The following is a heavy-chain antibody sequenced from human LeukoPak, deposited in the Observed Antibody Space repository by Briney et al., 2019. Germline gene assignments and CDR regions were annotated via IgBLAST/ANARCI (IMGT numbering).Heavy chain of an antibody. J-gene: IGHJ4*02. Sequence: PSETLSLTCTVSGGSISSSSYYWGWIRQPPGKGLEWIGSIYYSGRTYYNPSLKSRVTISVDTSKNQFSLKLSSVTAADTAVYYCARRSGYYYDSSGYHFDYWGQGTLVTVSS. CDR2: IYYSGRT. V-gene: IGHV4-39*01. CDR3: ARRSGYYYDSSGYHFDY. CDR1: GGSISSSSYY. D-gene: IGHD3-22*01.